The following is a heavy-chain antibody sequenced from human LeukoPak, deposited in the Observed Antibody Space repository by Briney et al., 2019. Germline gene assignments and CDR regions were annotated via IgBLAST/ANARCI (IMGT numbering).Heavy chain of an antibody. CDR2: ISYDGSSK. D-gene: IGHD5-18*01. J-gene: IGHJ4*02. Sequence: GGSLRLSCAASGFTFSSYAMHWVRQAPGKGLEWVAVISYDGSSKFYIDSVKGRFTISRDNSKNILNLQMTSLKTDDTAVYYCASGYTYGPLDNWGQGTLVTVSS. CDR1: GFTFSSYA. V-gene: IGHV3-30*04. CDR3: ASGYTYGPLDN.